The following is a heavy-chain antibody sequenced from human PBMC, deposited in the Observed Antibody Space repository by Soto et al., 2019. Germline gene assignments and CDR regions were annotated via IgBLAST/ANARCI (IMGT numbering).Heavy chain of an antibody. J-gene: IGHJ4*02. CDR1: GFIFTGYY. Sequence: ASVKVSCKASGFIFTGYYIHWVRQVPGQGLEWMGWIKSNGGDPKYAQKFQDRVTMTRDTSMDTVYMELSSLRSDDSAMYYCARDERSYGEPPFDYWGQGPLVTVSS. V-gene: IGHV1-2*02. CDR3: ARDERSYGEPPFDY. CDR2: IKSNGGDP. D-gene: IGHD3-16*01.